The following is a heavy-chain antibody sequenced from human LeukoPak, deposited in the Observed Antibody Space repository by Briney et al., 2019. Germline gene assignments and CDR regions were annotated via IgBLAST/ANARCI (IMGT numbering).Heavy chain of an antibody. Sequence: ASVKVSCKASGYTFTSYDITWVRQVPGQGLEWMGWISAYNGNTNHAQKLQGRVTMTTDTSTSTAYMELRSLRSDDTAVYYCARIAGAYYDFWSGYYRDCFDYWGQGTLVTVSS. CDR3: ARIAGAYYDFWSGYYRDCFDY. V-gene: IGHV1-18*01. CDR1: GYTFTSYD. CDR2: ISAYNGNT. J-gene: IGHJ4*02. D-gene: IGHD3-3*01.